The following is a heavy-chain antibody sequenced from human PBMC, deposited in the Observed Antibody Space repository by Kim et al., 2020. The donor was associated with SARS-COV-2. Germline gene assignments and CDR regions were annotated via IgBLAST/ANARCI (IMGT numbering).Heavy chain of an antibody. Sequence: SETLSLTCTVSGGSINDYYWTWIRQAPGKGLDWIGYIYYNGRTNYNPSLKSRVSISVDTSKNQFSLKLRSVTAADTAVYYCASLYFDQSGRIDYWGQGTLVTVSA. CDR1: GGSINDYY. J-gene: IGHJ4*02. D-gene: IGHD3-9*01. CDR3: ASLYFDQSGRIDY. V-gene: IGHV4-59*08. CDR2: IYYNGRT.